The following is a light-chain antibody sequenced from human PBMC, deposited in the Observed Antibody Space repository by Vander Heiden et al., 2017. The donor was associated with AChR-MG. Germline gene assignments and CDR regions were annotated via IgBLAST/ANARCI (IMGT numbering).Light chain of an antibody. CDR3: MQGTHTWM. CDR1: QSLVHRDGNTY. J-gene: IGKJ1*01. V-gene: IGKV2-30*02. CDR2: KVS. Sequence: DVVMTQSPLSLPVTLGQPASISCRSSQSLVHRDGNTYLNWLQQRPGQSPRRLIYKVSNRDSGVPDRFSGSGSGTDFTLNITRVEADDVGVYYCMQGTHTWMFGQGTKVEIK.